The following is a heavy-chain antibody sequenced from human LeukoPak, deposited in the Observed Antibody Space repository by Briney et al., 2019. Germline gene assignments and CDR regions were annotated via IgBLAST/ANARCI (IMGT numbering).Heavy chain of an antibody. J-gene: IGHJ6*02. D-gene: IGHD2-8*01. CDR2: IYYSGST. CDR3: ARAPPYCTNGVCYFYYGMDV. Sequence: SETLSLTCTVSGGSISSYYWSWIRQPPGKGLEWIGYIYYSGSTNYNPSLKSRVTISVDTSKNQFSLKLSSVTAADTAVYYCARAPPYCTNGVCYFYYGMDVWGQGTTVTVSS. CDR1: GGSISSYY. V-gene: IGHV4-59*01.